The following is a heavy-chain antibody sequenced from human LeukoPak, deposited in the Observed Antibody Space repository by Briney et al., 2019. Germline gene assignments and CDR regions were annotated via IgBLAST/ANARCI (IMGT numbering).Heavy chain of an antibody. CDR3: ARHAADLYYYDSSGYSGGADY. V-gene: IGHV1-69*06. CDR1: GGTFSSYA. Sequence: SVKVSCKASGGTFSSYAISWVRQAPGQGLEWMGGIIPIFGTANYAQKFQGRVTITADKSTSTAYMELSSLRSEDTAMYYCARHAADLYYYDSSGYSGGADYWGQGTLVTVSS. D-gene: IGHD3-22*01. J-gene: IGHJ4*02. CDR2: IIPIFGTA.